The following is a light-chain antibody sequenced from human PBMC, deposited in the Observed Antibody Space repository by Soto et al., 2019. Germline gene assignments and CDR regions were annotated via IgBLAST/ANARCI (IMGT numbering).Light chain of an antibody. J-gene: IGKJ1*01. CDR3: QRSYSPPWT. CDR2: AAS. V-gene: IGKV1-39*01. CDR1: QSISPH. Sequence: DLQLTQSPSSLSVYVGDRATITCRARQSISPHLNWYQRTPGNAPKLPIYAASNLQRWVPSRFSGSGSGTDFTLTISSLQPEDFGTYFCQRSYSPPWTFGQGTKVDIK.